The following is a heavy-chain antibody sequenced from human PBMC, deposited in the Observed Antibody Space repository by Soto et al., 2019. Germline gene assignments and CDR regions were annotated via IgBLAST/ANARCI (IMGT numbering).Heavy chain of an antibody. CDR1: GGSISSYY. V-gene: IGHV4-59*12. D-gene: IGHD6-13*01. CDR2: IYYSGST. Sequence: SETLSLTCTVSGGSISSYYWSRIRQPPGKGLEWIGYIYYSGSTNYNPSLKSRVTISVDTSKNQFSLKLSSVTAADTAVYYCARFSMIAAAGWVDYWGQGTLVTVSS. J-gene: IGHJ4*02. CDR3: ARFSMIAAAGWVDY.